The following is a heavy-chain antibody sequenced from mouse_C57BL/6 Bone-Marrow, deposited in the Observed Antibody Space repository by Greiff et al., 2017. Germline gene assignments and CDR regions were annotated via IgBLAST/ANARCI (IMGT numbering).Heavy chain of an antibody. CDR2: IDPSDSET. CDR3: ARDSNYRFDY. J-gene: IGHJ2*01. V-gene: IGHV1-52*01. D-gene: IGHD2-5*01. Sequence: VQLQQPGAELVRPGSSVKLSCKASGYTFTSYWMHWVKQRPIQGLEWIGNIDPSDSETHYNQKFKDKATLTVDKSSSTAYMQLDSLTSEDSAVYYCARDSNYRFDYWGQGTTLTVSS. CDR1: GYTFTSYW.